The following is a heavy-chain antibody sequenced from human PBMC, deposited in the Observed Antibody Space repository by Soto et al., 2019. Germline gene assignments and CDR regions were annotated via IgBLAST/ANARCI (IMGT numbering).Heavy chain of an antibody. CDR1: GFTVSSNY. D-gene: IGHD5-12*01. V-gene: IGHV3-15*01. Sequence: PGGSLRLSCAASGFTVSSNYMGWVRPAPGKGLEWVGRIKSKTDGGTTDYAAPVKGRFTISRDASKTTLYLQMNSLKPEDTAVYHGPAGMGYKPGFDYWGQETLVT. J-gene: IGHJ4*02. CDR3: PAGMGYKPGFDY. CDR2: IKSKTDGGTT.